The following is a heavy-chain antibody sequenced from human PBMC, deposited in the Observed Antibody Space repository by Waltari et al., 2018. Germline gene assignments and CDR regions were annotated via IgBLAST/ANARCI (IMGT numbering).Heavy chain of an antibody. D-gene: IGHD3-16*01. V-gene: IGHV4-39*07. CDR1: GGSISSSSYY. CDR3: ANYEGWTMFDY. J-gene: IGHJ4*02. Sequence: QLQLQESGPGLVKPSETLSLTCTVSGGSISSSSYYWGWIRQPPGKGLEWIGSMYYNGDPQYNPSLKSRVTISRDTSNNHFSLRLRSVTAADMAVYYCANYEGWTMFDYWGQGILVTVSS. CDR2: MYYNGDP.